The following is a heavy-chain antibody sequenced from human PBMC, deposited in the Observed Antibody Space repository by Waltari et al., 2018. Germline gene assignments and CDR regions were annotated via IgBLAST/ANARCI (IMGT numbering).Heavy chain of an antibody. V-gene: IGHV3-30*02. Sequence: QVQLVESGGGVVQPGGSLRLSCAASGFTFSSYGMHWVRQAPGKGLGWVAFIRYDGSNKYYADSVKGRFTISRDNSKNTLYLQMNSLRAEDTAVYYCAKDEGYAFDIWGQGTMVTVSS. CDR3: AKDEGYAFDI. CDR2: IRYDGSNK. CDR1: GFTFSSYG. J-gene: IGHJ3*02.